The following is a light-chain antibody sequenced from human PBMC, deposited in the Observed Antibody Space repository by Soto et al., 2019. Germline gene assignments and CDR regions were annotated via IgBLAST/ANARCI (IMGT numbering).Light chain of an antibody. V-gene: IGKV3-15*01. Sequence: EMAMTQSPATLSVSTGERATLSCRASQSVSSKLAWYQQKPGQAPRLLIYDASATATGVPASFSGSGSGTEFTLTISCLQSEDFAVYYCQQRGITPGTFGQGTKVDIK. J-gene: IGKJ1*01. CDR3: QQRGITPGT. CDR1: QSVSSK. CDR2: DAS.